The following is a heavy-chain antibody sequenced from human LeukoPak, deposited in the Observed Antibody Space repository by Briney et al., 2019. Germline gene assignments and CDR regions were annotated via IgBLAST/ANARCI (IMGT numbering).Heavy chain of an antibody. CDR3: AKVNFDFWSTDESGAFDI. CDR1: GFTFSSYA. CDR2: ISGSGGST. D-gene: IGHD3-3*01. J-gene: IGHJ3*02. V-gene: IGHV3-23*01. Sequence: PGGSLRLSCAASGFTFSSYAMNWVRQAPGKGPEWVSGISGSGGSTYYADSVKGRFTISRDNSKNTLYLQMNSLRAEDTAVYYCAKVNFDFWSTDESGAFDIWGQGTMVTVSS.